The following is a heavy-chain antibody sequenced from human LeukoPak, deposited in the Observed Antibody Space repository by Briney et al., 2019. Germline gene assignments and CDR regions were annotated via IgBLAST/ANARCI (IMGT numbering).Heavy chain of an antibody. CDR2: INHSGST. CDR3: ARLNRRYCSGGSCYSYYFDY. V-gene: IGHV4-34*01. Sequence: PSETLSLTCAVYGGSFSGYYWSWIRQPRGKGLEWIGEINHSGSTNYNPSLKSRVTISVDTSKNQFSLKLSSVTAADTAVYYCARLNRRYCSGGSCYSYYFDYWGQGTLVTVSS. J-gene: IGHJ4*02. CDR1: GGSFSGYY. D-gene: IGHD2-15*01.